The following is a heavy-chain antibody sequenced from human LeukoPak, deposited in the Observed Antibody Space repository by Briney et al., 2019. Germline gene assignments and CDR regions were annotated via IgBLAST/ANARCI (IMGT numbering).Heavy chain of an antibody. D-gene: IGHD6-13*01. Sequence: TSSETLSLTCTVSGGSINNYYCSWIRQSAGKGLEWIGRIYTSGSTNYNPSLESRVTMSVDTSKNQFSLNLSSVTAADTAVYFCARGGRQQLVNLWGQGTLVTASS. CDR1: GGSINNYY. CDR2: IYTSGST. CDR3: ARGGRQQLVNL. J-gene: IGHJ4*02. V-gene: IGHV4-4*07.